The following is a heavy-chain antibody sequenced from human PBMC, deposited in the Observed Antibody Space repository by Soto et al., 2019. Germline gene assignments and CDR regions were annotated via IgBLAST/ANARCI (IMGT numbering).Heavy chain of an antibody. CDR2: VYHSGST. V-gene: IGHV4-39*07. J-gene: IGHJ4*02. D-gene: IGHD3-22*01. Sequence: XTRSVPNSVGGGSISRSGCYWSSIRQPPGKGLEWIGEVYHSGSTRYNPSLKSRVTISVDKPNNQFSLKLSYMTGADTAVYYCARLGGYYQAFDSWGQGTLVTV. CDR1: GGSISRSGCY. CDR3: ARLGGYYQAFDS.